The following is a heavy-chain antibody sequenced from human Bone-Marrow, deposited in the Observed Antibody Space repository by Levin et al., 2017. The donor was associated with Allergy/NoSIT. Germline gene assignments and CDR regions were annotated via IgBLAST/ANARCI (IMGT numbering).Heavy chain of an antibody. V-gene: IGHV3-30-3*01. J-gene: IGHJ4*02. Sequence: GGSLRLSCTTSGFTFSTSAMHWVRQAPGKGVEWLAVMSHDGSNRFYADSVKGRFTISRDNSKNTLYLQMNSLRPEDTAVYYCASPGYSSAWYWGGFDCWGQGTLVTVSS. CDR2: MSHDGSNR. D-gene: IGHD6-13*01. CDR3: ASPGYSSAWYWGGFDC. CDR1: GFTFSTSA.